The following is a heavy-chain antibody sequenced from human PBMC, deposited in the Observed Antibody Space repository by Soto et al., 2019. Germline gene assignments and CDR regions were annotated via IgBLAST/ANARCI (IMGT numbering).Heavy chain of an antibody. V-gene: IGHV3-23*01. CDR1: GFTFSSYA. Sequence: GGSLRLSCAASGFTFSSYAMSWVRQAPGKGLEWVSAISGSGGSTYYADSVKGRFTISRDNSKNTLYLQMNSLRAEDTAVYYCASPSYYDFWSGYYPPLKYWGQGTLVTVSS. D-gene: IGHD3-3*01. CDR2: ISGSGGST. J-gene: IGHJ4*02. CDR3: ASPSYYDFWSGYYPPLKY.